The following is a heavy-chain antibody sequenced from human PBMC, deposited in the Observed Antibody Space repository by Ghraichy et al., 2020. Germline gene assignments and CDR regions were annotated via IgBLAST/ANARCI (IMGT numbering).Heavy chain of an antibody. CDR1: GFTFSDYY. D-gene: IGHD4-23*01. CDR3: VRESRLRWSDY. Sequence: SCAASGFTFSDYYMSWIRQAPGKGLEWLSYISSSSATILYADSVRGRFTISRDNAKSSLYLQMNSLRADDTAVYYCVRESRLRWSDYWGQGTLVTVSS. V-gene: IGHV3-11*01. CDR2: ISSSSATI. J-gene: IGHJ4*02.